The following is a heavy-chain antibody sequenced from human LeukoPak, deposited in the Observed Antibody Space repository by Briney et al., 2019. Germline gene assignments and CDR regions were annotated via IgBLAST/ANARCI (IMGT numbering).Heavy chain of an antibody. CDR2: INPRSGGT. J-gene: IGHJ4*02. Sequence: ASVKVSCKASGYIFTNYYMHWVRQAPGQGLEWMGWINPRSGGTNFAQKFQGRVTMTRDTSISAAYMELSRPRSDDTAVYYCARHVSSSGEDSWGQGTLVTVSS. D-gene: IGHD2-21*01. CDR1: GYIFTNYY. CDR3: ARHVSSSGEDS. V-gene: IGHV1-2*02.